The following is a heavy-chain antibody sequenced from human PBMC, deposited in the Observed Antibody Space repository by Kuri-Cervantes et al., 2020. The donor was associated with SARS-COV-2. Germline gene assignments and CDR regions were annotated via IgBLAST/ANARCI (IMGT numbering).Heavy chain of an antibody. CDR3: ARVTWGDDSSGSPSDY. CDR1: GFTVSGNY. J-gene: IGHJ4*02. Sequence: GGSLRLSCAASGFTVSGNYMSWVRQAPGKGLEWVSLIYSGGTTYYADSVKGRFTISRDNSKNTLYLQMNSLRAEDTAVYYCARVTWGDDSSGSPSDYWGQGTLVTVSS. V-gene: IGHV3-66*01. D-gene: IGHD3-22*01. CDR2: IYSGGTT.